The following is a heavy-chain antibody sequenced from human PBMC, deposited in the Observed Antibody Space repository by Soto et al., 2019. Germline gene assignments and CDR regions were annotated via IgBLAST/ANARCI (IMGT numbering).Heavy chain of an antibody. Sequence: SVKVSCKASGGTFSSYAISWVRQAPGQGLEWMGGIIPIFGTANYAQKFQGRVTITADESTSTAYMELSSLRSEDTAVYYCATDKQQNRFEPWGQGILVIVYS. D-gene: IGHD6-13*01. CDR2: IIPIFGTA. V-gene: IGHV1-69*13. CDR3: ATDKQQNRFEP. CDR1: GGTFSSYA. J-gene: IGHJ5*02.